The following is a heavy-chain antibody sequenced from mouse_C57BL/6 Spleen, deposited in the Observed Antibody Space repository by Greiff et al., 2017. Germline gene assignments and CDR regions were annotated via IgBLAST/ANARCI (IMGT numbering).Heavy chain of an antibody. CDR2: ISSGSSTI. CDR3: ASARYYDYVWDFDV. D-gene: IGHD2-4*01. Sequence: EVKLVESGGGLVKPGGSLKLSCAASGFTFSDYGMHWVRQAPEKGLEWVAYISSGSSTIYYADTVKGRFTISRDNAKNTLFLQMNSLRSEDTAMYYCASARYYDYVWDFDVWGTGTTVTVSS. J-gene: IGHJ1*03. V-gene: IGHV5-17*01. CDR1: GFTFSDYG.